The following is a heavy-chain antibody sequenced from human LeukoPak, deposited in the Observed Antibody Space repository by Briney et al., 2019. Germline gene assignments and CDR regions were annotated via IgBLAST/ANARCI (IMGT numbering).Heavy chain of an antibody. CDR3: ARGNQWLIDY. CDR2: ISHDGGDE. CDR1: GFTFSSYG. V-gene: IGHV3-30*03. J-gene: IGHJ4*02. Sequence: GSLRLSCAASGFTFSSYGMHWVRQAPGKGLEWVSLISHDGGDERYADSVKGRFTISRDNSKSTLYLQMNSLRVEDTAVYYCARGNQWLIDYWGQGTQVTVSS. D-gene: IGHD6-19*01.